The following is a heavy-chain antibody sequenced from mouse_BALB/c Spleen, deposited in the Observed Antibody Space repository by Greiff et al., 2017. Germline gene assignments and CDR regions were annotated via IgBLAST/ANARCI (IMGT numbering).Heavy chain of an antibody. CDR2: IRNKANSCTT. CDR3: ARDYMYYYARDY. CDR1: GFTFTDYY. J-gene: IGHJ4*01. Sequence: EVQVVESGGGLVQPGGSLRLSCATSGFTFTDYYMSWVRQPPGKALEWLGFIRNKANSCTTEYSASVKGRFTISRDKSQSILYLQMSTLRSEDSATYYCARDYMYYYARDYWGEGSPVTVSS. D-gene: IGHD1-3*01. V-gene: IGHV7-3*02.